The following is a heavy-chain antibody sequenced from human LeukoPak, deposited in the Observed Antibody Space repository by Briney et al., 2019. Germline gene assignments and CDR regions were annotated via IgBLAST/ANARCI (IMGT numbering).Heavy chain of an antibody. Sequence: PGGSLRLSCAASGFTVSSNYMTWVRQAPGKGLEWVSVIYTGVGTYYADSVKGRFTISRDNSENTLYLQMNSLRAEDTAVYYCARGNWNYELDYWGQGTLVTVSS. CDR2: IYTGVGT. CDR3: ARGNWNYELDY. CDR1: GFTVSSNY. J-gene: IGHJ4*02. D-gene: IGHD1-7*01. V-gene: IGHV3-66*02.